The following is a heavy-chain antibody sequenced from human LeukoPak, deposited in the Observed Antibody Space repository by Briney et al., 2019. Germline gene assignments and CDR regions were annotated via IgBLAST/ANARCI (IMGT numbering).Heavy chain of an antibody. V-gene: IGHV1-69*13. D-gene: IGHD2-21*02. Sequence: SVKVSCKASGGTFSSYAISWVRQAPGQGLEWMGGIIPVFGTANYAQKFQGRVTITADESTSTAYMELSSLRSEDTAVYYCARSKVRGDEQYFDYWGQGTLVTVSS. CDR3: ARSKVRGDEQYFDY. CDR2: IIPVFGTA. CDR1: GGTFSSYA. J-gene: IGHJ4*02.